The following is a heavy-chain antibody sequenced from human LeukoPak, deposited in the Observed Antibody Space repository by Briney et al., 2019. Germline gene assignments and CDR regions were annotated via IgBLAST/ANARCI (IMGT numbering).Heavy chain of an antibody. CDR1: GFTFSSSG. J-gene: IGHJ3*02. CDR3: ATYYYDSSGYYPDAFDI. D-gene: IGHD3-22*01. Sequence: GGSLRLSCAASGFTFSSSGMHWVRQAPGKGLEWVAVISYDGNNKYYADSVKGRFTISRDNSKNTLYLQMNSLRAEDTAVYYCATYYYDSSGYYPDAFDIWGQGTMVTVSS. V-gene: IGHV3-33*05. CDR2: ISYDGNNK.